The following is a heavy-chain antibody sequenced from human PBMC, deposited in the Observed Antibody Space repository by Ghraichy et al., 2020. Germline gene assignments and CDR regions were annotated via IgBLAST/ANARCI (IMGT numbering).Heavy chain of an antibody. CDR1: GFTFSSSG. D-gene: IGHD6-13*01. J-gene: IGHJ2*01. CDR2: ISYDGNNK. CDR3: AKVKLDSSSWYLAEWYFDL. V-gene: IGHV3-30*18. Sequence: GESLNISCAASGFTFSSSGMHWVRQAPGKGLEWVAVISYDGNNKYYADSVKGRFTFSRDNSKNTLYLQMNSLRAEDTAVYYCAKVKLDSSSWYLAEWYFDLWGRGTLVTVSS.